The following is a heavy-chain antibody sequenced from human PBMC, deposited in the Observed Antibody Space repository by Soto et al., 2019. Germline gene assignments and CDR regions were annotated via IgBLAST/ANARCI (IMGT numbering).Heavy chain of an antibody. J-gene: IGHJ4*02. D-gene: IGHD3-10*01. Sequence: SVKLSCKASGGTFSSYAISWVRQAPGQGLEWMGGIIPIFGTANYAQKFQGRVTITADESTSTAYMELSSLRSEDTAVYYCARSVGITMVRGVIIHRNPFDYWGQGTLVTVSS. CDR1: GGTFSSYA. CDR2: IIPIFGTA. V-gene: IGHV1-69*13. CDR3: ARSVGITMVRGVIIHRNPFDY.